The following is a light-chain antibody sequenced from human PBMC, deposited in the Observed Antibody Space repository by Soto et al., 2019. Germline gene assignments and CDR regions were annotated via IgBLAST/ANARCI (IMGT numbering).Light chain of an antibody. CDR1: QSVSSTY. V-gene: IGKV3-20*01. CDR3: QQYGGSRWT. J-gene: IGKJ1*01. CDR2: GAS. Sequence: EIVLTQSPGTLSLSPGERATLSCRASQSVSSTYLAWYQQKPGQAPRLLIYGASNRATGIPDRFSGSGSGTDFTLTISRREPEEFAVYYCQQYGGSRWTFGQGTRVDI.